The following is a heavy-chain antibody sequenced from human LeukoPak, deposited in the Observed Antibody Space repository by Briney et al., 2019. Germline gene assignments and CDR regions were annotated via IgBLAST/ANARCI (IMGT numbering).Heavy chain of an antibody. D-gene: IGHD4-17*01. Sequence: PGGSLRLSRVASEFTFSDFWMRWVRQAPGKGREWVANIKQDGTEKYYVDSVKGRFTVSRDNAKNSLDLQMNSVRAEDTAVYYCVRAIDYGYPGGYWGQGTLVTVSS. V-gene: IGHV3-7*01. J-gene: IGHJ4*02. CDR2: IKQDGTEK. CDR1: EFTFSDFW. CDR3: VRAIDYGYPGGY.